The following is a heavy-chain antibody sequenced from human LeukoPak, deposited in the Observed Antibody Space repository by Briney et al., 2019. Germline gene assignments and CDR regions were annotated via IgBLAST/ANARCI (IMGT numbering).Heavy chain of an antibody. CDR3: AIAIAARTMNWFDP. Sequence: PSETLSLTCTVSGGSISSSSYYWGWLRQPPGKGLEWIGSIYYSRSTYYNPSLKGRVTISVDTSKNQFSLKLSSVTAADTAVYCCAIAIAARTMNWFDPWGQGALVTVSS. V-gene: IGHV4-39*07. D-gene: IGHD6-6*01. J-gene: IGHJ5*02. CDR1: GGSISSSSYY. CDR2: IYYSRST.